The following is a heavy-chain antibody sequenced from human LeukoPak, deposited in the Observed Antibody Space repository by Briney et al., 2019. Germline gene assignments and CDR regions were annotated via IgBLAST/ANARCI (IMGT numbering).Heavy chain of an antibody. CDR1: EFTFSTYG. J-gene: IGHJ4*02. V-gene: IGHV3-30*18. CDR3: AKEEGTGTGFDY. CDR2: ISYDGSNK. D-gene: IGHD1-1*01. Sequence: GGSLRLSCAASEFTFSTYGMHWVRQAPGKGLEWVAVISYDGSNKYYADSVKGRFTISRDKSKNTLSLQMNSLRVEDTAVYYCAKEEGTGTGFDYWGQGTLVTVSS.